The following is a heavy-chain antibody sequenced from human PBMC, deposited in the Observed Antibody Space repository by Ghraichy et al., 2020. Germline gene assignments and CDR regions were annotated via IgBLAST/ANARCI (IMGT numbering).Heavy chain of an antibody. CDR2: ITHSGST. V-gene: IGHV4-34*01. J-gene: IGHJ6*02. D-gene: IGHD3-10*01. Sequence: SETLSLTCAVYGGSFRGYYWSWIRQPPGKGLEWIGEITHSGSTNYNPSLKSRVTISVDTSKNPFSLKLSSVTAADTAVYYCARGGNKDRGGMDVWGQGTTVTVSS. CDR1: GGSFRGYY. CDR3: ARGGNKDRGGMDV.